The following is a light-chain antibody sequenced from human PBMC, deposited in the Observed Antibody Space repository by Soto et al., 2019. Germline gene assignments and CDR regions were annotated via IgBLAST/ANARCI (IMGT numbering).Light chain of an antibody. Sequence: EIVMTQSPATLSVSTGERATLSCRASQSVSSSVAWYQQKPGQAPRLLIYDSSSRATGVPARFSGSGSGTEFSLAISSLQSEDFAVYYCQQYYNWPPTWTFGQGTKVDIK. CDR3: QQYYNWPPTWT. CDR2: DSS. CDR1: QSVSSS. V-gene: IGKV3-15*01. J-gene: IGKJ1*01.